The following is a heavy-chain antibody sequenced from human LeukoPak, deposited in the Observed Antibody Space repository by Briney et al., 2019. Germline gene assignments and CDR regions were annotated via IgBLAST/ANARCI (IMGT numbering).Heavy chain of an antibody. D-gene: IGHD6-13*01. CDR2: IWYDGSNK. V-gene: IGHV3-33*01. J-gene: IGHJ3*02. Sequence: PGGSLRLSCAASGFTFSSYGMHWVRQAPGKGLEWVAVIWYDGSNKYYADSVKGRFTISRDNSKNTLYLQMNSLRAEDTAVYYCARDSGAAADSDASDIWGQGTMVTVSS. CDR3: ARDSGAAADSDASDI. CDR1: GFTFSSYG.